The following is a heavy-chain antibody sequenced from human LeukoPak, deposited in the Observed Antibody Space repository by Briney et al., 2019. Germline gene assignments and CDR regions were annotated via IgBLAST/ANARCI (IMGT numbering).Heavy chain of an antibody. J-gene: IGHJ4*02. Sequence: GGSLRLSCAASGFTFSNYAMSWVRQAPGKGLEWVSAISGSGISTYYADSVKGRFTISRDNSKNTLYLQMSSLRAEDTAVYYCGKDQNVAAAGIPYVYWGQGTLVTVSS. V-gene: IGHV3-23*01. CDR3: GKDQNVAAAGIPYVY. CDR1: GFTFSNYA. CDR2: ISGSGIST. D-gene: IGHD6-13*01.